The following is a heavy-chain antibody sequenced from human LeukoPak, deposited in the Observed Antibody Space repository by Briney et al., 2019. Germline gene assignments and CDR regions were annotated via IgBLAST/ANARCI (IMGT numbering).Heavy chain of an antibody. CDR1: GFTFSDYY. CDR2: ISSSGSTI. D-gene: IGHD6-13*01. CDR3: ARVSSSWYQDWYFDL. Sequence: GGSLRLSCAASGFTFSDYYMSWIRQAPGKGLEWVSYISSSGSTIYYADSVKGRFTISRDNAKNSLYLQMNSLRAEDTAVYYCARVSSSWYQDWYFDLWGRGTLVTVSS. V-gene: IGHV3-11*01. J-gene: IGHJ2*01.